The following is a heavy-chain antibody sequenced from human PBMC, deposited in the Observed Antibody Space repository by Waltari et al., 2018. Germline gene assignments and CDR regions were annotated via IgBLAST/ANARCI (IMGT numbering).Heavy chain of an antibody. CDR3: ARVGGIAALSRVYY. CDR1: GYSISSGYY. D-gene: IGHD6-13*01. CDR2: IYHRGRT. V-gene: IGHV4-38-2*01. J-gene: IGHJ4*02. Sequence: QVQLQESGPGLVKPSETLSLTCAVSGYSISSGYYWGWIRQPPGKGLEWIGRIYHRGRTYYNPALKRRVTIAVDTSKNQFSLKLSSVTAADTAVYYCARVGGIAALSRVYYWGQGTLVTVSS.